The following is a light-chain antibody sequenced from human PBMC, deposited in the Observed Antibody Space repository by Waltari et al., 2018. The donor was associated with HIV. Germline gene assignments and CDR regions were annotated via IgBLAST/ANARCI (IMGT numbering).Light chain of an antibody. J-gene: IGLJ2*01. V-gene: IGLV1-40*01. CDR1: SSNIGAGYD. CDR2: GDS. Sequence: QSVLTQPPSVSGAPGQRVTISCTGSSSNIGAGYDVHWYQQLPGTAPKLLIYGDSHRPSGVPDRFSGSKSGTSASLAITGLQAEDEADYYCQSYDISLSGVVFGGGTKLTVL. CDR3: QSYDISLSGVV.